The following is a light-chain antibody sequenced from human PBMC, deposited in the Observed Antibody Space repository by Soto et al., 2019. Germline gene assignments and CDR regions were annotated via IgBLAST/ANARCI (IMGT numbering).Light chain of an antibody. CDR3: AAWDDSLNVYVV. V-gene: IGLV1-44*01. CDR1: RSNIGSNT. CDR2: SNN. Sequence: QAVVTQPPSASGTPGQRVTISCSGSRSNIGSNTVNWYQQLPGTAPKLLIYSNNQRPSGVPDRFSGSKSGTSASLAISGLQSEDEADYYCAAWDDSLNVYVVFGGGTKLTVL. J-gene: IGLJ2*01.